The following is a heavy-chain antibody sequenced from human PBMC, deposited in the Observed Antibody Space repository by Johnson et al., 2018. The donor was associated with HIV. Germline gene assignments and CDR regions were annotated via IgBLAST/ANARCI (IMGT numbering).Heavy chain of an antibody. CDR3: ARDQTIQLWSDAFDI. J-gene: IGHJ3*02. D-gene: IGHD5-18*01. CDR2: IKSKTDGGTT. V-gene: IGHV3-15*01. CDR1: GFTFSNAW. Sequence: VQLVESGGGLVQPGGSLRLSCAASGFTFSNAWMSWVRQAPGKGLEWVGRIKSKTDGGTTDYAAPVKGRFTISRDDSKNTLYLQMNSLRAEDTAVYYCARDQTIQLWSDAFDIWGQGTMVTVSS.